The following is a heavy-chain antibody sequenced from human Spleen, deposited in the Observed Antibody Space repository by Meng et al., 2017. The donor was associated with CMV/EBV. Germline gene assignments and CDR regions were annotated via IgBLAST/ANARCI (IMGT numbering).Heavy chain of an antibody. CDR1: GFSLSSSGVG. D-gene: IGHD3-22*01. CDR3: AHTLGVLYEDLYFYDSSPWDY. J-gene: IGHJ4*02. V-gene: IGHV2-5*01. CDR2: ILWNDDK. Sequence: SGHTLVKPTQSLTLTCTFSGFSLSSSGVGVGWIRQPPGKALEWLALILWNDDKRFSPSLNGRLTITKDTSKNQVVLTMTNMDPVDTATYYCAHTLGVLYEDLYFYDSSPWDYWGQGTLVTVSS.